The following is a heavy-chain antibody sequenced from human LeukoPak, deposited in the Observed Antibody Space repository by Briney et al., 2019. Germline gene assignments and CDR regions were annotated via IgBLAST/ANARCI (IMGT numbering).Heavy chain of an antibody. CDR1: GGTFSSYA. D-gene: IGHD3-16*01. Sequence: SVKVSCKASGGTFSSYAISWVRQAPGQGLEWMGRIIPILGIANYAQKFQGRVTITADKSTSTAYMELSSLRSEDTAVYYCARAHYGEYYFDYWCQGTLVTVSS. V-gene: IGHV1-69*04. J-gene: IGHJ4*02. CDR3: ARAHYGEYYFDY. CDR2: IIPILGIA.